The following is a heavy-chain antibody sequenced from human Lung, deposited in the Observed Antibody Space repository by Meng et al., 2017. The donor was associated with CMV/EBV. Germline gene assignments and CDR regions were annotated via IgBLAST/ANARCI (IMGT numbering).Heavy chain of an antibody. V-gene: IGHV4-39*01. CDR1: GGSIISTSYY. D-gene: IGHD2-8*02. CDR2: IFYDGNM. J-gene: IGHJ6*02. CDR3: ASFCKWCTGYYYYGLAV. Sequence: SETLSLTCTVSGGSIISTSYYWGWIRQPPGKGLEWIGSIFYDGNMYYNPSLKSRVTISVDSSKNQFSVTLGSVTAADTAVYYCASFCKWCTGYYYYGLAVWGQGTTVTVSS.